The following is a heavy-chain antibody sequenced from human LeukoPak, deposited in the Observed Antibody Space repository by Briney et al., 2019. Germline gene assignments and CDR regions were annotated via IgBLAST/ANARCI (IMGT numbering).Heavy chain of an antibody. CDR1: GYRVTEVS. V-gene: IGHV1-24*01. D-gene: IGHD4-17*01. J-gene: IGHJ3*02. CDR2: LHPADGET. CDR3: ATAAPYMTRVIRGTFDI. Sequence: ASVKVSCKVSGYRVTEVSMNWVRQAPGKGLEWMGGLHPADGETVYAQNFQDRVTMTEDTSTDTAYMELSSLRSDDMAVYYCATAAPYMTRVIRGTFDIWGQGTMVTVSS.